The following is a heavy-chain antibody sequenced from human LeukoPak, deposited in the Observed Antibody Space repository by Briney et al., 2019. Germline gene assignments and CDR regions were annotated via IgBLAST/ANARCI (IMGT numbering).Heavy chain of an antibody. D-gene: IGHD6-13*01. CDR3: ARFGGSSWTGYYGMDV. CDR1: GGSISSSSYY. Sequence: PSETLSLTCNVSGGSISSSSYYWGWIRQPPGKGLEWIGNIYYSGSTYYNPSLKSRVTISVDTSKNQFSLKLSSVTAADTAVYYCARFGGSSWTGYYGMDVWGQGTTVTVSS. V-gene: IGHV4-39*07. CDR2: IYYSGST. J-gene: IGHJ6*02.